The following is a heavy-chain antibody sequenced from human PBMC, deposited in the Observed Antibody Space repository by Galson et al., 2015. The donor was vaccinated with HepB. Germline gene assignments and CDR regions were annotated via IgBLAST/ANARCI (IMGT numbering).Heavy chain of an antibody. D-gene: IGHD6-19*01. Sequence: SVKVSCKASGGTFSSYAISWVRQAPGQGLEWMGGIIPIFGTANYAQKFQGRVTITADESTSTAYMELSSLRSEDTAVYYCARGGYSSGQSDYWSQGTLVTVSS. V-gene: IGHV1-69*13. CDR2: IIPIFGTA. CDR3: ARGGYSSGQSDY. J-gene: IGHJ4*02. CDR1: GGTFSSYA.